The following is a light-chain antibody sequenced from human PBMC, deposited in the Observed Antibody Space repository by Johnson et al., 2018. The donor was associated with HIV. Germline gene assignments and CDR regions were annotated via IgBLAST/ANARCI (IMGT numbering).Light chain of an antibody. J-gene: IGLJ1*01. CDR3: GTWDTSLSAFV. CDR2: GNN. Sequence: QSVLTQPPSVSAASGQKVTISCSGSSSNIGNNYVSWYQQLPGTAPKLLIYGNNKRPLGIPDRFSGSKSGTSATLGITGLQTGDEADFYCGTWDTSLSAFVFGTGTKVTV. CDR1: SSNIGNNY. V-gene: IGLV1-51*02.